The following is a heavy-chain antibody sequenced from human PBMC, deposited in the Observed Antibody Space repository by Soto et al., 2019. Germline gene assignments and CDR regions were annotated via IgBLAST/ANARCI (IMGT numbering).Heavy chain of an antibody. D-gene: IGHD5-18*01. CDR3: ARGQDTAKVGY. J-gene: IGHJ4*01. CDR1: GGSFSGYY. V-gene: IGHV4-34*01. Sequence: SLTCAVYGGSFSGYYWSWIRQPPGKGLEWIGEIHPSGSTNYNPSLKSRVTISVNTSKSQFSLNLSSVTAADTAVYFCARGQDTAKVGYWGHGTLVTVSS. CDR2: IHPSGST.